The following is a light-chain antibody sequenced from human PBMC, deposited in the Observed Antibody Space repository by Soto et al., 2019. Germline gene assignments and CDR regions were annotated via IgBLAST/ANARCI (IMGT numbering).Light chain of an antibody. CDR3: AAWDDTLKGV. CDR2: SND. V-gene: IGLV1-44*01. Sequence: QSVLTQPPSASGTPGQRVTISCSGSRSNIGSNSVNWYQQLPGTAPKLLIYSNDQRPSGVPDRFSGSKSDTSASLAISGLQSEDEADYYCAAWDDTLKGVFGTGTKV. J-gene: IGLJ1*01. CDR1: RSNIGSNS.